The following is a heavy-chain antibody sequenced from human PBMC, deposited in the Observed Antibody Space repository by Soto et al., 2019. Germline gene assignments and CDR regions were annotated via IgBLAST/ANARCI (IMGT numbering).Heavy chain of an antibody. CDR2: ISSGSKTI. J-gene: IGHJ4*02. Sequence: GGSLRLSCAASGFTFSGYSVNWVRQAPGKGLEWVSYISSGSKTIYYAESVKGRFTVSRDNARNSQYLQMNSLRDEDTAVYYCAREDILGTRSFDYWGRGTLVTVSS. D-gene: IGHD3-9*01. CDR1: GFTFSGYS. CDR3: AREDILGTRSFDY. V-gene: IGHV3-48*02.